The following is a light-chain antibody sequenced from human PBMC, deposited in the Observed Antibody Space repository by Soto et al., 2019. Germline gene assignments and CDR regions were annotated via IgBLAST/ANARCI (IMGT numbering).Light chain of an antibody. CDR3: QQSNNWPPT. CDR1: QSVSSN. J-gene: IGKJ2*01. V-gene: IGKV3-15*01. Sequence: EIVMTQSPATLSVSPGERATLSCRASQSVSSNLAWYQQKPGQAPRLLIYGASNRATGIPARFSGSGSGTEFTLTISSLQSEDFAVYYCQQSNNWPPTFGQGTKLEIE. CDR2: GAS.